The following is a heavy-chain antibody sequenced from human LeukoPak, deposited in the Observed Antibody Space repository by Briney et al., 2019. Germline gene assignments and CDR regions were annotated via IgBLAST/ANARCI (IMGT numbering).Heavy chain of an antibody. CDR1: GGSISSYY. CDR3: ATGLGYCSGGSCSNAFDI. Sequence: PSETLSLTCTVSGGSISSYYWGWIRQPPGKGLEWIGSIYYSGSTYYNPSLKSRVTISVDTSKNQFSLKLSSVTAADTAVYYCATGLGYCSGGSCSNAFDIWGQGTMVTVSS. V-gene: IGHV4-39*07. J-gene: IGHJ3*02. CDR2: IYYSGST. D-gene: IGHD2-15*01.